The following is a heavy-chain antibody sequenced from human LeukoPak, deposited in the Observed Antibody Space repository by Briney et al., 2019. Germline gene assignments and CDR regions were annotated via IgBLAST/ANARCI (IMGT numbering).Heavy chain of an antibody. CDR3: ARPTQITGTRHGFDP. Sequence: ASVKVSCKASGYTFTSYGISWVRQAPGQGLEWMGWISAYNGNTNYAQKLQGRVTMTTDTSTSTAYMELRRLRSDDTAVYYCARPTQITGTRHGFDPWGQGTLVTVSS. J-gene: IGHJ5*02. D-gene: IGHD1-20*01. CDR2: ISAYNGNT. CDR1: GYTFTSYG. V-gene: IGHV1-18*01.